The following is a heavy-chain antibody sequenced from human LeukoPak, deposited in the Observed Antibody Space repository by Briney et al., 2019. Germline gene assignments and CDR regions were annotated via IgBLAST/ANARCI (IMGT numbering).Heavy chain of an antibody. CDR1: GDSISSYY. J-gene: IGHJ4*02. CDR2: IYYTGST. V-gene: IGHV4-59*01. CDR3: ASEYGASFDY. Sequence: PSETLSLTCTVSGDSISSYYWSWIRQPPGKGLEWIGYIYYTGSTNYNPSLKSRVTISVDTSKNQFSLKLSSVTAADTAVYYCASEYGASFDYWGQGTLVTVSS. D-gene: IGHD4/OR15-4a*01.